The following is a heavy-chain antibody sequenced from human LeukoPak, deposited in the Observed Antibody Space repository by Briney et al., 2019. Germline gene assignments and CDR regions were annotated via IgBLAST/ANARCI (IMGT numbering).Heavy chain of an antibody. Sequence: ASVKVSCKPSGYTFTSYAIHWVRQAPGQGLEWMGWITPSGGTNYPQKFQGRVAITWDTSITTAYMDQSRLTSDVTVVYYCARDRYGDGFAHLDFWGQGALVTVSS. J-gene: IGHJ4*02. CDR2: ITPSGGT. D-gene: IGHD5-24*01. V-gene: IGHV1-2*01. CDR1: GYTFTSYA. CDR3: ARDRYGDGFAHLDF.